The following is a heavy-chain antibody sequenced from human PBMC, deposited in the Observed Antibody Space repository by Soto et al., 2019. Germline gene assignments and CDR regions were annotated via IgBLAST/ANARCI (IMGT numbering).Heavy chain of an antibody. Sequence: GGSLRLSCAASGFTFSSYSMNWVRQAPGKGLEWVSSISSSSSYIYYADSVKGRFTISRDNAKNSLYLQMNSLRAEDTAVYYCASEYCSGGSCHPEYYWGQGTLVTVSS. CDR1: GFTFSSYS. D-gene: IGHD2-15*01. CDR3: ASEYCSGGSCHPEYY. J-gene: IGHJ4*02. V-gene: IGHV3-21*01. CDR2: ISSSSSYI.